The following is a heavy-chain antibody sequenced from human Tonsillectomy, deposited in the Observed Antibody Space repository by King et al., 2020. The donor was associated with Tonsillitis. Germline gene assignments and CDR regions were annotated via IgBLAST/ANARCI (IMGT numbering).Heavy chain of an antibody. D-gene: IGHD2-21*02. CDR1: GGSISSGSYY. CDR3: ARDGGAYCGGDCYSPFIDY. V-gene: IGHV4-61*02. CDR2: IYTSGST. J-gene: IGHJ4*02. Sequence: QLQESGPGLVKPSQTLSLTCTVSGGSISSGSYYWSWIRQPAGKGLEWIGRIYTSGSTNYNPSLKSRVTISVDTSKNQFSLKLSSVTAADTAVYYCARDGGAYCGGDCYSPFIDYWGQGTLVTVSS.